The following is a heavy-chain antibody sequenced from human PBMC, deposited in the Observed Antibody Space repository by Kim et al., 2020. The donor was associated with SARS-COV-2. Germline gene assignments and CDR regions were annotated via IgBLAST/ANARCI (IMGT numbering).Heavy chain of an antibody. Sequence: GGSLRLSCAASGFTFDDYAMHWVRQAPGKGLEWVSGISWNSGNIVYADSVKGRFTISRDNAKNSLYLQMNSLRAEDTALYYCAREGGSGSYIQHWGQGTLVIVSS. CDR3: AREGGSGSYIQH. CDR2: ISWNSGNI. CDR1: GFTFDDYA. V-gene: IGHV3-9*01. D-gene: IGHD3-10*01. J-gene: IGHJ1*01.